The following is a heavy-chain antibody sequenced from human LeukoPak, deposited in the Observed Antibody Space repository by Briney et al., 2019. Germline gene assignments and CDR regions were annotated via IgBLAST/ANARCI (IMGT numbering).Heavy chain of an antibody. D-gene: IGHD3-10*01. CDR2: IRGKTYGGKT. V-gene: IGHV3-49*04. CDR1: GFTFGDYG. CDR3: IPYLPFDS. J-gene: IGHJ4*02. Sequence: GGSLILSRRASGFTFGDYGMSWGRQAAGKGLGLVGFIRGKTYGGKTEYAASVTGSFPISRDDYSSILYLHMNSLKTEDPALYYCIPYLPFDSWGQGTMVTVSS.